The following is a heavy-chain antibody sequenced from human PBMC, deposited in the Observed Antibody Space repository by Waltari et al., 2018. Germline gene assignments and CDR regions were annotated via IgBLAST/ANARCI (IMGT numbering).Heavy chain of an antibody. CDR2: INHSGST. J-gene: IGHJ6*03. CDR3: ARGRDCSSTSCSPGAYYYYMDV. CDR1: GGSFSGYY. V-gene: IGHV4-34*01. D-gene: IGHD2-2*01. Sequence: QVQLQQWGAGLLKPSETLSLTCAVYGGSFSGYYWSWIRQPPGKGRAWIGEINHSGSTNYNPSLKSRVTISVDTSKNQFSLKLSSVTAADTAVYYCARGRDCSSTSCSPGAYYYYMDVWGKGTTVTVSS.